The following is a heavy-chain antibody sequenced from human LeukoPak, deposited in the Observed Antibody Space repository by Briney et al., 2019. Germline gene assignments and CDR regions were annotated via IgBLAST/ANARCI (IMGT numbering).Heavy chain of an antibody. CDR2: IIPIFGTA. J-gene: IGHJ4*02. D-gene: IGHD3-9*01. Sequence: GASVKVSCKASGGTFSSYGISWVRQAPGQGLEWMGGIIPIFGTANYAQKFQGRVTITADKSTSTAYMELSSLRSEDTAVYYCARLAPFDWLLLMDQNYFDYWGQGTLVTVSS. V-gene: IGHV1-69*06. CDR1: GGTFSSYG. CDR3: ARLAPFDWLLLMDQNYFDY.